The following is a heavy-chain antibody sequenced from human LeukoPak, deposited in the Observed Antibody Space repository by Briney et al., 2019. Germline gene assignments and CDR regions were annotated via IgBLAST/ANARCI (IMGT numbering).Heavy chain of an antibody. CDR2: ISYDGSNK. V-gene: IGHV3-30*18. J-gene: IGHJ4*02. D-gene: IGHD3-22*01. Sequence: PGRSLRLSCAASGFTFSSYGMHWVRQAPGKGLEWVAVISYDGSNKYYADSVKGRFTISRDNSKNTLYLQMNSLRAEDTAVYYCAKPGSYDSSGYYYVYWGQGTLVTVSS. CDR3: AKPGSYDSSGYYYVY. CDR1: GFTFSSYG.